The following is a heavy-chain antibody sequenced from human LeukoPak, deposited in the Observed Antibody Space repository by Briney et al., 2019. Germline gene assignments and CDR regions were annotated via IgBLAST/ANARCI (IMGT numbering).Heavy chain of an antibody. CDR1: GFSFSSYW. D-gene: IGHD5-18*01. V-gene: IGHV3-7*05. J-gene: IGHJ4*02. CDR3: ARGGVGYSCAYNPIDY. Sequence: GGSLRLSCAASGFSFSSYWMNWVRQAPGKGLEWVANIKQDGIERFYVDSVKGRFTISRDNAKTSLYLQMNSLTAEDSAVYYCARGGVGYSCAYNPIDYWGQGTLVTVSS. CDR2: IKQDGIER.